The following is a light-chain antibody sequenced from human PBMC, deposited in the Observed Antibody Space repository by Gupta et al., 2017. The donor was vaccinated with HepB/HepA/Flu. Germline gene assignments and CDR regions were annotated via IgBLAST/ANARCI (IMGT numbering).Light chain of an antibody. CDR3: CSYTRRYSWV. V-gene: IGLV2-11*01. Sequence: QSALTQPRSVSGSPGQSVTISCTETSSDFGAYKYVSWYQQHAGKAPKLMIFEVTKRPSRVPDRFSGSKSGNTASLTISGLQADDEADYYCCSYTRRYSWVFGRGTQVTVL. CDR1: SSDFGAYKY. J-gene: IGLJ3*02. CDR2: EVT.